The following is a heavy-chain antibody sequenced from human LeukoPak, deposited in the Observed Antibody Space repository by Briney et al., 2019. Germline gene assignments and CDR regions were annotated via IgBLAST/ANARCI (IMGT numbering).Heavy chain of an antibody. CDR1: GFIVGSNY. D-gene: IGHD3-16*02. CDR2: IYSGGST. V-gene: IGHV3-53*01. Sequence: GGSLRLSCAASGFIVGSNYMNWVRQAPGKGLEWVSVIYSGGSTYYTDSVKGRFTISRDNSKNTLYLQMNRLRAEDTAVYYCARDLDPLGAFDIWGQGTMVTVSS. J-gene: IGHJ3*02. CDR3: ARDLDPLGAFDI.